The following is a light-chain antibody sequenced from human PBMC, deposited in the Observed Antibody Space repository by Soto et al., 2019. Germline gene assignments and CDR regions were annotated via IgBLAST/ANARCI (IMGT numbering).Light chain of an antibody. V-gene: IGLV2-14*03. J-gene: IGLJ2*01. CDR1: SSDVGGYDY. Sequence: QSALTQPASVSGSPGQSISISCTGTSSDVGGYDYVSWYQQHPGKAPKLMIYDVNIRPSGVSDRFSGSKSGYTASLTISGLQDEDEADYFCSSFTVSGPIFGGGTKVTVL. CDR3: SSFTVSGPI. CDR2: DVN.